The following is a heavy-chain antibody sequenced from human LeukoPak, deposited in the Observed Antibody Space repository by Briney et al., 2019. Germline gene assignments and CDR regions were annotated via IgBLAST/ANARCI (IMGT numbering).Heavy chain of an antibody. J-gene: IGHJ4*02. V-gene: IGHV4-4*09. CDR1: GGSISSYY. D-gene: IGHD5-24*01. CDR3: ARLEGMGSAYYFDY. Sequence: SSETLSLTCTVSGGSISSYYWSWIRQPPGKGLEWIGYIYTSGSTNYNPPLKSRVTISVDTSKNQFSLKLSSVTAADTAVYYCARLEGMGSAYYFDYWGQGTLVTVSS. CDR2: IYTSGST.